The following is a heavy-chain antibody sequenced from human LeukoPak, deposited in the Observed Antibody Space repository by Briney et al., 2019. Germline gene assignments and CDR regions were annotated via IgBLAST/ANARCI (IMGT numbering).Heavy chain of an antibody. Sequence: SETLSLTCAVSGSSINSLYYWGWIRQPPGTGPEWIGSVFRTGNAYYNPSLKSRVTISVDASKNQFSLNLKSVTAADTAVYYCARARLPHGVTIHHWGQGTLVTVSS. CDR1: GSSINSLYY. D-gene: IGHD3-3*01. V-gene: IGHV4-38-2*01. CDR3: ARARLPHGVTIHH. J-gene: IGHJ5*02. CDR2: VFRTGNA.